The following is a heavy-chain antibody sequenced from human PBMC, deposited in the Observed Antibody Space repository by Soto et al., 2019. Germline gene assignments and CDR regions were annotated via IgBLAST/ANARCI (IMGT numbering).Heavy chain of an antibody. J-gene: IGHJ6*02. Sequence: QLQLQESGPGLVKPSETLSLTCTVSGGSISSGPYSWGWIRQPPGEGLEWIGTFHYSENTYYNPSLESRVTISVDTSKNQFALKVTSVTVADTAIYYCASLGGYCSSISCYGFYGMDVWGQGTTVIVSS. CDR1: GGSISSGPYS. V-gene: IGHV4-39*01. CDR2: FHYSENT. CDR3: ASLGGYCSSISCYGFYGMDV. D-gene: IGHD2-2*01.